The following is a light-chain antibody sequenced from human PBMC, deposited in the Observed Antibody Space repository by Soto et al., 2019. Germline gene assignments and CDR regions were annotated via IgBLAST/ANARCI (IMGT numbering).Light chain of an antibody. Sequence: QSVLTQPASVSGSPGQSITISCTGTSSDVGLYNYVSWYQQHPGKAPKLMIYEVSNRPSGVSNRFSGSKSGNTASLTISGLLAEDEADYYCSSYTSSSTRNVVFGGGTKLTVL. CDR3: SSYTSSSTRNVV. V-gene: IGLV2-14*01. J-gene: IGLJ2*01. CDR2: EVS. CDR1: SSDVGLYNY.